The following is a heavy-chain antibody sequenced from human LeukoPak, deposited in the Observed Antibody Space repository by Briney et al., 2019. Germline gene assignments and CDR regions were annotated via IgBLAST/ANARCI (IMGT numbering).Heavy chain of an antibody. D-gene: IGHD4-17*01. CDR2: ISSSSSYI. Sequence: PGGSLRLSCAASGFTFSSYSMNWVRQAPGKGLEWVSSISSSSSYIYYADSVKGRFTISRDNAKNSLYLQMNSLRAEDTAVYYCARKEIYGGNAVDYWGQGTLVTVSS. J-gene: IGHJ4*02. CDR1: GFTFSSYS. V-gene: IGHV3-21*01. CDR3: ARKEIYGGNAVDY.